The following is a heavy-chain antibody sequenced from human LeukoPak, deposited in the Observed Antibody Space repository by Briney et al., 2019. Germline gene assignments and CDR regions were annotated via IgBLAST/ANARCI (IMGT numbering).Heavy chain of an antibody. CDR1: GGTFSSYA. CDR3: ARDLRRIVVVVAATPGLWFDP. V-gene: IGHV1-69*04. J-gene: IGHJ5*02. D-gene: IGHD2-15*01. CDR2: IIPILGIA. Sequence: SVKVSCKASGGTFSSYAISWVRQAPGQGLEWMGRIIPILGIANYAQKFQGRVTITADKSTSTAYMELSSLRSEDTAVYYCARDLRRIVVVVAATPGLWFDPWGQGTLVTVS.